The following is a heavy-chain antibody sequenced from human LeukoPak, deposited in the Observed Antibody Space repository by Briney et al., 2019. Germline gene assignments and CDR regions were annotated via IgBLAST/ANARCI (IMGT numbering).Heavy chain of an antibody. CDR3: AKDHQAAARHAYYYGMDV. CDR2: ISYDGSNK. Sequence: GGSLRLSCGASGFTFSSYGMHWVRQAPGKGLEWVAVISYDGSNKYYADPVKGRFTISRDNSKNTLYLQMNSLRAEDTAVYYCAKDHQAAARHAYYYGMDVWGQGTTVTVSS. CDR1: GFTFSSYG. V-gene: IGHV3-30*18. J-gene: IGHJ6*02. D-gene: IGHD6-6*01.